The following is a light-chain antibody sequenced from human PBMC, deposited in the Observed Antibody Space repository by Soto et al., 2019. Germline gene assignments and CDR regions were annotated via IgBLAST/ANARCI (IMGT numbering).Light chain of an antibody. CDR3: QKYNSALWT. CDR1: QGINNF. J-gene: IGKJ1*01. CDR2: AAS. V-gene: IGKV1-27*01. Sequence: DIQMTQSPSSLSASVGDRVTITCRASQGINNFLAWYQQKPGKVPKLLIYAASTLLSGVPSRFSGSGSGTDFTLTISSLQPDDVATYYCQKYNSALWTFGQGTKVEIK.